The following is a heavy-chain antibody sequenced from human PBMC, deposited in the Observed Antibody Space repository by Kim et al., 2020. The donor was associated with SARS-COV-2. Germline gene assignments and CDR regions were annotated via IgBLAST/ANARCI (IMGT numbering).Heavy chain of an antibody. CDR3: ARGLQQLGYYYYALDV. D-gene: IGHD6-13*01. V-gene: IGHV3-66*02. CDR1: GFTVSSNY. Sequence: GGSLRLSCAASGFTVSSNYMNWVRQAPGKGLEWVSVIYAGGDTYYAGSVKGRFTISRDNSKNTLYLQMNSLRAEDTAVYYSARGLQQLGYYYYALDVWGQGTTVTVSS. J-gene: IGHJ6*02. CDR2: IYAGGDT.